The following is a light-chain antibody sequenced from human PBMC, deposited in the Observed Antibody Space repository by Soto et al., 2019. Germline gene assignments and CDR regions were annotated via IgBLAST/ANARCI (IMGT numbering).Light chain of an antibody. CDR1: QSFSSY. Sequence: EIVLTQSPATLSLSPWERATLSCRASQSFSSYLACYQQKPGQAPRLLIYDASNRATDIPARFSGSGSGTDFTLTIISLEPADFAVYYCQQRSNWPRLTFGGGTKVEIK. V-gene: IGKV3-11*01. CDR3: QQRSNWPRLT. CDR2: DAS. J-gene: IGKJ4*01.